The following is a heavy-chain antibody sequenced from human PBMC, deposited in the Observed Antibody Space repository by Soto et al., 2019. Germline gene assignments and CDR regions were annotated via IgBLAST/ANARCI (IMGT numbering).Heavy chain of an antibody. CDR3: GKDVGDYVPYYYGVDV. Sequence: QVQLVESGGGVVQPGTSLRLSCAASGFTFKTHAMHWVRQAPGKGLEWMAVIAYDGNEKFYADSVKGRFTISRDNSKNALYLQINTLRNEDTAVYLCGKDVGDYVPYYYGVDVWGQGTTVTVSS. CDR2: IAYDGNEK. V-gene: IGHV3-30*18. D-gene: IGHD1-26*01. J-gene: IGHJ6*02. CDR1: GFTFKTHA.